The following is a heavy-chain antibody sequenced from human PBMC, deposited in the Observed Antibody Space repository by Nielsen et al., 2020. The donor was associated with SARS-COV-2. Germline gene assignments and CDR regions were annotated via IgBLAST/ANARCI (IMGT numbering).Heavy chain of an antibody. CDR2: ISGSGDMT. J-gene: IGHJ4*02. Sequence: GESLKISCAASGFTFTTSAMSWVRQAPGKGLEWVSSISGSGDMTNYADSVKGRFTVSRDNSKNTVYLEINSLRAEDTALYYCAKTGAEYLWGSYRFFYFDYWGQGALVTVSS. CDR1: GFTFTTSA. D-gene: IGHD3-16*02. V-gene: IGHV3-23*01. CDR3: AKTGAEYLWGSYRFFYFDY.